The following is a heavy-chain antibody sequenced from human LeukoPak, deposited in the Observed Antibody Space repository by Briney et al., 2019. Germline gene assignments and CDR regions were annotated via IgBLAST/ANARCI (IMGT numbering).Heavy chain of an antibody. D-gene: IGHD3-22*01. CDR1: GFTFSSYA. Sequence: SGGSLRLSCAASGFTFSSYAMSWVRQAPGKGLEWVSAISGSGGSTYYADSVKGRFTISRDNSKNTLYLQMNSLRAEDTAVYYCAKAPRVYDSSGYPLYYFDYWGQGTLVTVSS. CDR2: ISGSGGST. J-gene: IGHJ4*02. V-gene: IGHV3-23*01. CDR3: AKAPRVYDSSGYPLYYFDY.